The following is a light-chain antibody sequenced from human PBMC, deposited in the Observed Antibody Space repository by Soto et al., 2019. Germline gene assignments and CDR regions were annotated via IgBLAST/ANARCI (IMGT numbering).Light chain of an antibody. Sequence: DIQLTQSPSFLSASVGDRVTITCRASQGISTYLAWYQQKPGKAPKLLIYAASTLQSGVPSRFSGSGSGTEFTLTISSLQPEDFATYYCQQLKRYPIFTFGPGTKVDIK. CDR3: QQLKRYPIFT. J-gene: IGKJ3*01. CDR2: AAS. CDR1: QGISTY. V-gene: IGKV1-9*01.